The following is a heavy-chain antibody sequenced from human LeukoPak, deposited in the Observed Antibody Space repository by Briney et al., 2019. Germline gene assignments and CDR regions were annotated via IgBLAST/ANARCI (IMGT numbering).Heavy chain of an antibody. Sequence: SETLSLTCAVYGGSFSGYYWSWIRQPPGKGLEWIGEINHSGSTNYNPFLKSRVTISVDTSKNQFSLKLSSVTAADTAVYYCAGFVAVADYYYYYGMDVWGQGTTVTVSS. CDR3: AGFVAVADYYYYYGMDV. CDR2: INHSGST. D-gene: IGHD6-19*01. CDR1: GGSFSGYY. V-gene: IGHV4-34*01. J-gene: IGHJ6*02.